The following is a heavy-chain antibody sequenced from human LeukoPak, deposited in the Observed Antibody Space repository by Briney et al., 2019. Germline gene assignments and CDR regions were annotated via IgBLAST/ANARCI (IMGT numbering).Heavy chain of an antibody. CDR2: IIPIFGTA. D-gene: IGHD4-17*01. Sequence: SVKVSCKASGGTFSSYAISWVRQAPGQGLEWMGRIIPIFGTANYAQKFQGRVTITTDESTSTAYLELSSLRSEDTAVYYCARDRTTVTPWGLFDYWGQGTLVTVSS. J-gene: IGHJ4*02. CDR3: ARDRTTVTPWGLFDY. CDR1: GGTFSSYA. V-gene: IGHV1-69*05.